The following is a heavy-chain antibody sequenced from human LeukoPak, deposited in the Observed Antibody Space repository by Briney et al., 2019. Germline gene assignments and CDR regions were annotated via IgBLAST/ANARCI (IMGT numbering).Heavy chain of an antibody. Sequence: SETLSLTCAVYGGSFSDYFWGWIRQPPGKGLEWIGEINHSGRTYYNPSLKSRVAISVDTSKNQLSLNLSSVTAADTAVYYCARDVVVVPAAIHYGMDVWGQGTTVTVSS. CDR1: GGSFSDYF. D-gene: IGHD2-2*01. CDR2: INHSGRT. CDR3: ARDVVVVPAAIHYGMDV. J-gene: IGHJ6*02. V-gene: IGHV4-34*01.